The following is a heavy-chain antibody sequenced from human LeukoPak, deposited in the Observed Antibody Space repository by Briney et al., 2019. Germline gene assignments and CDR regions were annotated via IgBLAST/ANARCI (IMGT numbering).Heavy chain of an antibody. CDR3: AKVRSPGYYGSGSYGDAFDI. D-gene: IGHD3-10*01. CDR2: IGGSSSSL. CDR1: GFSFSIYS. J-gene: IGHJ3*02. V-gene: IGHV3-21*01. Sequence: GGSLRLSCAASGFSFSIYSMNWVRQAPGKGLEWVSSIGGSSSSLYYAESVKGRFTISRDNARNSLYLQMNSVRAEDTAVYYCAKVRSPGYYGSGSYGDAFDIWGQGTMVTVSS.